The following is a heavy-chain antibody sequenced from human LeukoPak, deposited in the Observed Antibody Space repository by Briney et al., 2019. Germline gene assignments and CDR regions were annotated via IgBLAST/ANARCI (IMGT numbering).Heavy chain of an antibody. D-gene: IGHD6-19*01. CDR1: GYTFTSYY. CDR2: INPSGGST. V-gene: IGHV1-46*01. J-gene: IGHJ4*02. Sequence: ASVKVSRKASGYTFTSYYMHWVRQAPGQGLEWMGIINPSGGSTSYAQKFQGRVTMTRDTSTSTVYMELSSLRSEDTAVYYCAREKGSLIAVAGLAFDYWGQGTLVTVSS. CDR3: AREKGSLIAVAGLAFDY.